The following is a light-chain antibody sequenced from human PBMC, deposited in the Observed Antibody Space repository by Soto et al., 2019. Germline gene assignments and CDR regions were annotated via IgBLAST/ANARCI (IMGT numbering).Light chain of an antibody. Sequence: EIVLTQAPGTLSLSPGERATLSCRSSQSVSSSYLAWYQQKPGQAPRLLIYGASNRATGIPDRFSGSGSGTDFPLPISRLEPEDFAVYYCQQYGSSRPSGKGTKVDIK. CDR3: QQYGSSRP. V-gene: IGKV3-20*01. CDR1: QSVSSSY. J-gene: IGKJ1*01. CDR2: GAS.